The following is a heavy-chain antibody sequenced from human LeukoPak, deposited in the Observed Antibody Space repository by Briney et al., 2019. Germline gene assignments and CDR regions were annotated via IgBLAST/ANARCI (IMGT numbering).Heavy chain of an antibody. CDR1: GGTFSSYA. V-gene: IGHV1-69*06. CDR2: IIPIFGTA. J-gene: IGHJ6*03. Sequence: SVKVSCKASGGTFSSYAISWVRQAPGQGLEWMGGIIPIFGTANYAQKFQGRVTITADKSTSTAYMGLSSLRSEDTAVYYCAGGYDSFYYYYMDVWGKGTTVTVSS. D-gene: IGHD3-22*01. CDR3: AGGYDSFYYYYMDV.